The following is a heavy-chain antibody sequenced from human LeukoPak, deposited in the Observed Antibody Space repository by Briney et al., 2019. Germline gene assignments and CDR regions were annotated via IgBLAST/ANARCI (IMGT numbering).Heavy chain of an antibody. CDR3: TRSGGLDV. J-gene: IGHJ6*02. CDR2: IDEGGSTT. Sequence: GGSLRLSCAASGFSFSSYWMYWVRQAPGKGLVWVSRIDEGGSTTSYADSVKGRFTISRDNAKNPVYLQMNSLRGEDTAIYYCTRSGGLDVWGQGATVTVSS. CDR1: GFSFSSYW. D-gene: IGHD6-25*01. V-gene: IGHV3-74*01.